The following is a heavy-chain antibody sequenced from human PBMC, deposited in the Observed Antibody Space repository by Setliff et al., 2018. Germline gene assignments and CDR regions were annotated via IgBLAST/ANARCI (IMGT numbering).Heavy chain of an antibody. Sequence: PGESLKISCKASGYIFTNYWIGWVRQMPGKGLEWMGAIYPGDSDTRYSPSFQGQVTISADKSINTAYLQWSSLKASDTAIYYCTRHEDRNKCTSSSCYRENDAFDVWGQGAMVTVSS. CDR2: IYPGDSDT. D-gene: IGHD2-2*01. CDR1: GYIFTNYW. J-gene: IGHJ3*01. V-gene: IGHV5-51*01. CDR3: TRHEDRNKCTSSSCYRENDAFDV.